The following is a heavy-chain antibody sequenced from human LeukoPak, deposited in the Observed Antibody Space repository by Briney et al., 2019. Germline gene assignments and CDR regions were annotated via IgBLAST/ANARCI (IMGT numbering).Heavy chain of an antibody. CDR2: ISYDGSNK. D-gene: IGHD5-18*01. J-gene: IGHJ4*02. Sequence: GGSLRLSCAASGFTFSSYAMHWVRQAPGKGLEWVAVISYDGSNKYYADSVKGRFTISRDNSKNTLYLQMNSLRAEDTAVYYCASARPDTAMVTGDLDYWGQGTLVTVSS. V-gene: IGHV3-30-3*01. CDR3: ASARPDTAMVTGDLDY. CDR1: GFTFSSYA.